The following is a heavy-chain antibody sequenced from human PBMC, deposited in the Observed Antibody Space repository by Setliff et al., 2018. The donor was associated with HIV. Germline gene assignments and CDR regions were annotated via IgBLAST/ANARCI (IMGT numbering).Heavy chain of an antibody. Sequence: SETLSLTCTVSGGSISSGSYYWSWIRQPAGKGLEWIGYIYYSGGTYYNPSLKSRVTISVDTSKNQFSLKLSSVTAADTAVYYCARVPTNPDFYYYYMDVWGKGTTVTVSS. CDR2: IYYSGGT. CDR1: GGSISSGSYY. CDR3: ARVPTNPDFYYYYMDV. V-gene: IGHV4-31*03. J-gene: IGHJ6*03.